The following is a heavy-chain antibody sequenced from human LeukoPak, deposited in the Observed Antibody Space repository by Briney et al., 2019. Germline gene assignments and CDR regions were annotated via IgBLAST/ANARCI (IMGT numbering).Heavy chain of an antibody. CDR1: GFTFSSYE. J-gene: IGHJ4*02. Sequence: GGSLRLSCAASGFTFSSYEMNWVRQAPGKGLEGVSYISSSGSTIYYADSGKGRFTISRDNAKNSLPLQMNSLRAEDTAVYYCARRDHGDYGEEYWGQGTLVTVSS. CDR2: ISSSGSTI. D-gene: IGHD4-17*01. CDR3: ARRDHGDYGEEY. V-gene: IGHV3-48*03.